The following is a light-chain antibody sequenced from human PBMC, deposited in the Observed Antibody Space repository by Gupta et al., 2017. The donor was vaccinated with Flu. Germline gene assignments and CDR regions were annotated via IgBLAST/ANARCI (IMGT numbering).Light chain of an antibody. J-gene: IGKJ4*01. CDR2: GAS. CDR1: QSVLSN. CDR3: QQYYNWPRT. Sequence: IVVTQSPVTLSVSPGERATLSCRASQSVLSNIAWYHHKPGQAPRLLIDGASTRATGIPARFSGSGSGTEFTLTLSSLQSEDAAVYYCQQYYNWPRTFGGGTKVEIK. V-gene: IGKV3-15*01.